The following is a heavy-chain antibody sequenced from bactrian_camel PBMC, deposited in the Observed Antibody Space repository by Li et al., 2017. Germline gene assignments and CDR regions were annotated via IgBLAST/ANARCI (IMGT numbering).Heavy chain of an antibody. J-gene: IGHJ6*01. CDR1: SYTVSSVC. Sequence: HVQLVESGGGSVQAGGSLRLSCATSSYTVSSVCMGWFRQAPGKEREWVGTINDSGDISRELSLEGRFTISRDNAKNTVYLQMNSLKPEDTAMYYCAAAAVRRLCQGWTGFGVWGQGTQVTVS. CDR2: INDSGDIS. V-gene: IGHV3-3*01. CDR3: AAAAVRRLCQGWTGFGV.